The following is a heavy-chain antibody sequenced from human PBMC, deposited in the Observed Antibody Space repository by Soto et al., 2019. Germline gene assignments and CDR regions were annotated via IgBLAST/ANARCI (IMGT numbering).Heavy chain of an antibody. Sequence: XETLSLTCTVTGYSISSRSYYWGWIRQPPGKGLEWIGSIYYSGSTYNNPSLRSRVSMSIDTSKDQFSLKLKSVTAADTALYFCARQRTSVVTQAYFDVSGPGSLATVSS. J-gene: IGHJ4*02. D-gene: IGHD2-21*02. CDR2: IYYSGST. CDR1: GYSISSRSYY. V-gene: IGHV4-39*01. CDR3: ARQRTSVVTQAYFDV.